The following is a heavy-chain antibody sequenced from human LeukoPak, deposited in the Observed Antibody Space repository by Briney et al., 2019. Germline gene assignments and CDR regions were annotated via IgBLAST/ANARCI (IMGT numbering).Heavy chain of an antibody. CDR3: AKDGDASGWYDH. CDR1: GFTFDDYA. Sequence: PGGSLRLSCAASGFTFDDYAMHWVRQAPGKGLEWVSGISWNSDNIGYADSVKGRFTISRDNAKNSLYLQMSSLRAEDTALYYCAKDGDASGWYDHWGQGTLVTVSS. J-gene: IGHJ5*02. CDR2: ISWNSDNI. V-gene: IGHV3-9*01. D-gene: IGHD6-19*01.